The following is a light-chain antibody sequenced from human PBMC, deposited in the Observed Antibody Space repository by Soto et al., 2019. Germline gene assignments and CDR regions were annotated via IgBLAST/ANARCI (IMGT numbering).Light chain of an antibody. CDR2: DVS. Sequence: QSALTQPRSVSGSPGQSVTISCTGTSSDVGGYNYVSWYQQHPGKAPKLMIYDVSKRPSGVPDRFSGSKSGNTASLTISGRQAEDEADYYCCSDAGSYVFGTGTKLTVL. J-gene: IGLJ1*01. V-gene: IGLV2-11*01. CDR3: CSDAGSYV. CDR1: SSDVGGYNY.